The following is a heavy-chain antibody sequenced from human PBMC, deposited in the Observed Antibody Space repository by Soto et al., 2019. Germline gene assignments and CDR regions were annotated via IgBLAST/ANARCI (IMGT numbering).Heavy chain of an antibody. CDR1: GGSFSGYY. V-gene: IGHV4-34*01. CDR3: AREGHGTYYYYYMDV. J-gene: IGHJ6*03. D-gene: IGHD1-7*01. Sequence: ETLSLTCAVYGGSFSGYYWSWIRQPPGKGLEWIGEINHSGSTNYNPSLKSRVTISVDTSKNQFSLKLSSVTAADTAVYYCAREGHGTYYYYYMDVWGKGTTVTVSS. CDR2: INHSGST.